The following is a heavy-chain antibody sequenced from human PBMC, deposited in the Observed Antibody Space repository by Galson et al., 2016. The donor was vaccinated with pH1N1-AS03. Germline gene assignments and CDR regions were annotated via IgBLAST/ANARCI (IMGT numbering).Heavy chain of an antibody. V-gene: IGHV2-5*01. CDR3: ARAYYGDFADWFDP. D-gene: IGHD4-17*01. CDR1: GFPLSTRGVG. CDR2: ISWNDDL. Sequence: PALVKPTQTLTLTCTFSGFPLSTRGVGVGWIRQAPGKALEWLAIISWNDDLRYSPSLRNRLTITKDTSKRQVVLTMTNMDPVDTATYFCARAYYGDFADWFDPWGQGTLVTVSS. J-gene: IGHJ5*02.